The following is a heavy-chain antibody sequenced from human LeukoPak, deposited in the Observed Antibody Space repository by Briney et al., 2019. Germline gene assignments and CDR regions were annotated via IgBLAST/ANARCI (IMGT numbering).Heavy chain of an antibody. CDR2: ISSSSSTI. D-gene: IGHD2-8*01. CDR1: GFTFSSYS. J-gene: IGHJ6*03. CDR3: ASGMYCTNGVCYTRMDV. V-gene: IGHV3-48*01. Sequence: GGSLRLSCAASGFTFSSYSMNWVRQAPGKGLEWVSYISSSSSTIYYADSVKGRFTISRDNAKNSLYLQMNSLRAEDTAVYYCASGMYCTNGVCYTRMDVWGKGTTVTVSS.